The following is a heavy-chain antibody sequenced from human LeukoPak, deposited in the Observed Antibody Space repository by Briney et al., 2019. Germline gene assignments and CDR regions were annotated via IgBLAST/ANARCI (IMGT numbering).Heavy chain of an antibody. J-gene: IGHJ4*02. CDR3: AKGISYCSSTSCYTIPIDY. V-gene: IGHV3-23*01. Sequence: PGGSLRLSCAASGFTFSSYAMSWVRQAPGKGLEWVSAISGSGGSTYYADSVKGRFTISRDNSENTLYLQMNSLRAEDTAVYYCAKGISYCSSTSCYTIPIDYWGQGTLVTVSS. CDR2: ISGSGGST. CDR1: GFTFSSYA. D-gene: IGHD2-2*02.